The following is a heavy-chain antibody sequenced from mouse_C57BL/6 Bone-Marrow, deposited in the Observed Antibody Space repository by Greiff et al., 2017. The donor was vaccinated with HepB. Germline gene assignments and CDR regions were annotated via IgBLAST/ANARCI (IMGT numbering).Heavy chain of an antibody. V-gene: IGHV14-4*01. CDR3: ARTPYYYGSSYWYFDV. Sequence: EVQLQQSGAELVRPGASVKLSCTASGFNIKDDYMHWVKQRPEQGLEWIGWIDPENGDTEYASKFQGKATITADTSSNTAYLQLSSLTSEDTAVYYCARTPYYYGSSYWYFDVWGTGTTVTVSS. J-gene: IGHJ1*03. CDR1: GFNIKDDY. CDR2: IDPENGDT. D-gene: IGHD1-1*01.